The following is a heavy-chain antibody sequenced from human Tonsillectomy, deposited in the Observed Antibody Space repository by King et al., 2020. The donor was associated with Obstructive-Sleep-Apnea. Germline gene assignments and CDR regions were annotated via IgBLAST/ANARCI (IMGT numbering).Heavy chain of an antibody. CDR3: ARWGYSYGDYYFDY. CDR1: GGSISSYY. Sequence: QLQLQESGPGLVKPSETLSLTCTVSGGSISSYYWSWIRQPAGKGLEWIGRIYTSGSTNYNPSLKSRVTTSVDTSKNQFYLKLSSVTAADTAVYYCARWGYSYGDYYFDYWGQGTLVTVSS. CDR2: IYTSGST. V-gene: IGHV4-4*07. D-gene: IGHD5-18*01. J-gene: IGHJ4*02.